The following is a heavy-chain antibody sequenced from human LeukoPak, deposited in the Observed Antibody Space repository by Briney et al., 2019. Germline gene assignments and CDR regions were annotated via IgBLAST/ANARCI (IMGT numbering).Heavy chain of an antibody. CDR1: GLTFSSYW. J-gene: IGHJ4*02. D-gene: IGHD3-22*01. CDR2: IDPDGTST. Sequence: PGGSLRLSCAASGLTFSSYWMHWVRQVPGKGPVWVSRIDPDGTSTSYADSVKGRFTISRDNAKNTLYLQMNSLRAEDAAVYYCSAQETLIVVRPFDYWGQGTVVTVSS. CDR3: SAQETLIVVRPFDY. V-gene: IGHV3-74*01.